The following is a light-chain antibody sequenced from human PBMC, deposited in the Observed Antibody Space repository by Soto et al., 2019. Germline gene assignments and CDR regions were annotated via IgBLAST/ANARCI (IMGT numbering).Light chain of an antibody. J-gene: IGLJ1*01. V-gene: IGLV2-23*01. CDR2: EGT. CDR1: NNL. Sequence: QSAPTQPASVSGSPGQSITISCTGTNNLVSWYQQHPGKAPKVVIYEGTKRPSSVSNRFSGSNSGRTASLTISWLQAEDEAHYFCCVYVGARSYVFGPGTKLTVL. CDR3: CVYVGARSYV.